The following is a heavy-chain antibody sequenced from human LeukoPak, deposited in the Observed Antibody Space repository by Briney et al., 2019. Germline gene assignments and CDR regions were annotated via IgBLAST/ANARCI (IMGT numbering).Heavy chain of an antibody. CDR3: ATGFARAGYSGYDY. D-gene: IGHD6-13*01. Sequence: PGRSLRLSCAASGFTVSSNYMSWVRQAPGKGLEWVSVIYSGGSTYYADSVKGRFTISRDTSKNTLSLQMNSLRAEDTAVYYCATGFARAGYSGYDYWGQGTLVTVSS. V-gene: IGHV3-53*01. J-gene: IGHJ4*02. CDR2: IYSGGST. CDR1: GFTVSSNY.